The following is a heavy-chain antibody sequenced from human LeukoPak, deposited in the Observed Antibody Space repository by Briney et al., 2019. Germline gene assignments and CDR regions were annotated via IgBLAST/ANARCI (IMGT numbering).Heavy chain of an antibody. CDR3: ARHVIYCSSTSCATGWFWFDP. V-gene: IGHV4-59*08. CDR1: GGYISSYY. CDR2: IYYSGSS. D-gene: IGHD2-2*01. J-gene: IGHJ5*02. Sequence: SETLSLTCTVSGGYISSYYWSWIRQPPGKGLEWIGYIYYSGSSNYNPSLKSRVTISVDTSKNQISLKLSSVTAADTAVYYCARHVIYCSSTSCATGWFWFDPWGQGTLVTVSS.